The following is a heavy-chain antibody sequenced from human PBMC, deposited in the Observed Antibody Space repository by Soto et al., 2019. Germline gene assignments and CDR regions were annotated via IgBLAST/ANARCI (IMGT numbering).Heavy chain of an antibody. Sequence: EVQLVESGGGLVKPGGSLRLSCAASGFTFSSYSMNWVRQAPGKGLEWVSSISSSSSYIYYADSVKGRFIISRDNAKNSLYLQMNSLRAEDTAVYYCARGTIVVVADSGTNWFDPWGQGTLVTVSS. CDR3: ARGTIVVVADSGTNWFDP. CDR2: ISSSSSYI. CDR1: GFTFSSYS. D-gene: IGHD2-15*01. V-gene: IGHV3-21*01. J-gene: IGHJ5*02.